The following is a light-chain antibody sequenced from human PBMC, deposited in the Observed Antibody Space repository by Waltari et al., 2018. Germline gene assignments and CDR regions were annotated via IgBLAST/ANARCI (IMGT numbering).Light chain of an antibody. V-gene: IGKV1-5*03. CDR3: QQYHTYPWT. CDR1: QNIGNR. CDR2: EAS. J-gene: IGKJ1*01. Sequence: DIQMTQSPSTLSASVGDRVTVTCRASQNIGNRLAWYQHKPGKAPNLLIYEASSLEGGAPSRVSGSGSGTGFTLTISSLQPDDFATYYCQQYHTYPWTFGLGTTVEVK.